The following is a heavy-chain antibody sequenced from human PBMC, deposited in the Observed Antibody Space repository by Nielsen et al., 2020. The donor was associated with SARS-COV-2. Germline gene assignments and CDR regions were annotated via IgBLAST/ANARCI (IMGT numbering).Heavy chain of an antibody. D-gene: IGHD3-22*01. CDR3: ASFYYDSSGYYVP. CDR2: ISWNSGSI. CDR1: GFTFDDYA. V-gene: IGHV3-9*01. J-gene: IGHJ5*02. Sequence: SLKISCAASGFTFDDYAMHWVRQAPGKGLEWVSGISWNSGSIGYADSVKGRFTISRDNAKSSLYLQMNSLRAEDTALYHCASFYYDSSGYYVPWGQGTLVTVSS.